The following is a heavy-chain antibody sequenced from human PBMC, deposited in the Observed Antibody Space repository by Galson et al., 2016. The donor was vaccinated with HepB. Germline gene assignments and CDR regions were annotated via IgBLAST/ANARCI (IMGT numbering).Heavy chain of an antibody. D-gene: IGHD2-21*01. CDR2: INPNSGDT. Sequence: SVKVSCKASGYTFTGHYVHWVRQTPGEGLEWMGRINPNSGDTNYAQSFHGRVTMTRDTSTSTAYMELTRLQSDDTAFYYCARDRGVTMHMRGPKYFQHWGQGTLVAVSS. V-gene: IGHV1-2*06. J-gene: IGHJ1*01. CDR3: ARDRGVTMHMRGPKYFQH. CDR1: GYTFTGHY.